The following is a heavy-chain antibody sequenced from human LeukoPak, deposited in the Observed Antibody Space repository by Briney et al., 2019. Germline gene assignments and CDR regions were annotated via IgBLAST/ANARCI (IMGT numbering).Heavy chain of an antibody. Sequence: PSETLSLTCTVSGGSLTSGNYYWNWIRQPAGKGLEWIGRIYTSGSTNYNPSLKSRVTISVDTSKNQFSLKLSSVTAADTAVYYCARLIGHYYYYYMDVWGKGTTVTVSS. V-gene: IGHV4-61*02. CDR2: IYTSGST. D-gene: IGHD3-22*01. J-gene: IGHJ6*03. CDR3: ARLIGHYYYYYMDV. CDR1: GGSLTSGNYY.